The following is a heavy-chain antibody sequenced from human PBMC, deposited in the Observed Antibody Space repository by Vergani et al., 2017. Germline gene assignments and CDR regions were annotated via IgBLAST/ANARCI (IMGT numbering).Heavy chain of an antibody. CDR2: IWYDGSNK. Sequence: QVQLVESGGGVVQPGRSLRLSCAASGFTFSSYGMHWVRQAPGKGLEWVAVIWYDGSNKYYADSVKGRFTISRDNSKNTLYLQMNSLRAEDTAVYYCARGIRRRIGSPYYFDYWGQGTLVTVSS. CDR3: ARGIRRRIGSPYYFDY. V-gene: IGHV3-33*01. D-gene: IGHD1-1*01. CDR1: GFTFSSYG. J-gene: IGHJ4*02.